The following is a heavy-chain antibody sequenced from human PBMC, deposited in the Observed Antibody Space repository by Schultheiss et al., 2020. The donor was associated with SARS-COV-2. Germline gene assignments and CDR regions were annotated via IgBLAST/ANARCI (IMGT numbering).Heavy chain of an antibody. Sequence: GGSLRLSCAASGFTFSSYGMHWVRQAPGKGLEWVAVIWYDGSNKYYADSVKGRFTISRDNAKNSLYLQMNSLRAEDTAVYYCARDIAAAAGYYYYGMDVWGQGTTVTVAS. J-gene: IGHJ6*02. D-gene: IGHD6-13*01. V-gene: IGHV3-33*01. CDR2: IWYDGSNK. CDR1: GFTFSSYG. CDR3: ARDIAAAAGYYYYGMDV.